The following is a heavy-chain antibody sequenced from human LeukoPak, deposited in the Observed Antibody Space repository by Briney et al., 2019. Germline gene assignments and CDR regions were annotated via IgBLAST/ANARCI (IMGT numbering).Heavy chain of an antibody. CDR1: GFTFSSYE. CDR3: AELGITMIGGV. CDR2: ISSSGSTI. Sequence: AGGSLRLSCAASGFTFSSYEMNWVRQAPGKGLEWVSYISSSGSTIYYADSVKGRFTISRDNAKNSLYLQMNSLGAEDTAVYYCAELGITMIGGVWGKGTTVTTSS. D-gene: IGHD3-10*02. J-gene: IGHJ6*04. V-gene: IGHV3-48*03.